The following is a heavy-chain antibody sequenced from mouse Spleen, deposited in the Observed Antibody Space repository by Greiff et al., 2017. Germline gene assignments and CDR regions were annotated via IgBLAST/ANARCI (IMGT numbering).Heavy chain of an antibody. CDR1: GYTFTSYW. D-gene: IGHD2-10*02. J-gene: IGHJ2*01. CDR2: IDPSDSYT. Sequence: QVQLQQPGAELVMPGASVKLSCKASGYTFTSYWMHWVKQRPGQGLEWIGEIDPSDSYTNYNQKFKGKATLTVDKSSSTAYMQLSSLTSEDSAVYYCARSRGGMVSYYFDYWGQGTTLTVSS. V-gene: IGHV1-69*01. CDR3: ARSRGGMVSYYFDY.